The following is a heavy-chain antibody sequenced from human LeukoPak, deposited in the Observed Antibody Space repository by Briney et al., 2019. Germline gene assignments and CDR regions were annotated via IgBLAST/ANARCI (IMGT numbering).Heavy chain of an antibody. CDR2: IYYSGST. CDR1: GGSISSGDYY. V-gene: IGHV4-30-4*01. CDR3: ARERGIAANNWFDP. D-gene: IGHD6-13*01. J-gene: IGHJ5*02. Sequence: PSETLSLTCTVSGGSISSGDYYWNWIRQPPGKGLEWIGYIYYSGSTYYNPSLKSRLTISVDTSKNQSSLKLSSVTAADTAVYYCARERGIAANNWFDPWGQGTLVTVSS.